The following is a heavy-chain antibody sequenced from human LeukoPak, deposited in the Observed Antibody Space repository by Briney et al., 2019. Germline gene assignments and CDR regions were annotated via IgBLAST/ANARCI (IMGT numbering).Heavy chain of an antibody. V-gene: IGHV3-23*01. Sequence: PGGSLRLSCAASGFTFSSYAMSWVRQAPGKGLEWVSAISGSGGSTYYADSVKGRFTISRDNSKNTLYLQMNSLRAEDTAVYYCAKPGASSSWFNWFDPWGQGTLVTVSS. J-gene: IGHJ5*02. CDR2: ISGSGGST. CDR1: GFTFSSYA. CDR3: AKPGASSSWFNWFDP. D-gene: IGHD6-13*01.